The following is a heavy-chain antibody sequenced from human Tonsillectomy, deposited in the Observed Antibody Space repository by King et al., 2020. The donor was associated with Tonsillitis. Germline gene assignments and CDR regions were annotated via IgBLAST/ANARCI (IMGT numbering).Heavy chain of an antibody. J-gene: IGHJ5*02. Sequence: VQLQESGPGLVKPSETLSLTCTVSGGSISSYYWSWILQPPGKGLEWIGGIYYNGSTNYNPSLKSRVTISVDTSKNQFSLKLISVTAADTAVYFCARDRSGFYYGSGSPAHWFDPWGQGTLVTVSS. D-gene: IGHD3-10*01. CDR1: GGSISSYY. V-gene: IGHV4-59*01. CDR3: ARDRSGFYYGSGSPAHWFDP. CDR2: IYYNGST.